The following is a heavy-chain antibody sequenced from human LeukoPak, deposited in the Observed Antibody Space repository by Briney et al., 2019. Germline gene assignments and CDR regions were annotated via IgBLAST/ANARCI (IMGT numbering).Heavy chain of an antibody. D-gene: IGHD5-12*01. J-gene: IGHJ6*03. Sequence: ASVKVSCKASGYTFTSYDINWVRQATGQGLEWMGWMNPSSGNTGYAQKFQGRVTITRNTSISTAYMELSSLRSEDTAVYYCAREVGGYDSGYYYYYMDVWGKGTTVTVSS. CDR2: MNPSSGNT. CDR1: GYTFTSYD. CDR3: AREVGGYDSGYYYYYMDV. V-gene: IGHV1-8*03.